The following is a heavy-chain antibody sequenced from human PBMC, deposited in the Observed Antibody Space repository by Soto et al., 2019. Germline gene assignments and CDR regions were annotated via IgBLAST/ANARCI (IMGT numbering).Heavy chain of an antibody. Sequence: TSETLSLTCTVSGGSISSSSYYWGWIRQPPGKGLEWIGEINHSGSTNYNPSLKSRVTISVDTSKNQFSLKLSSVTAADTAVYYCARAAAAALNYYYYYMDVWGKGTTVTVSS. CDR1: GGSISSSSYY. D-gene: IGHD6-13*01. V-gene: IGHV4-39*07. J-gene: IGHJ6*03. CDR2: INHSGST. CDR3: ARAAAAALNYYYYYMDV.